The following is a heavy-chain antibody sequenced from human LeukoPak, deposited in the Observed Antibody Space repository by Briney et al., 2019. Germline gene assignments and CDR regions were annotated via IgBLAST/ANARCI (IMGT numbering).Heavy chain of an antibody. CDR2: ISYDGSNK. V-gene: IGHV3-30-3*01. D-gene: IGHD3-22*01. Sequence: GGSLRLSCAASGFTFSSYAMHWVRQAPGKGLEWVAVISYDGSNKYYADSVKGRFTLSGDNSKNTLYLQMDSLRAEDTAVYYCARIYYDSSGHYPDYWGQGTLVTVSS. J-gene: IGHJ4*02. CDR3: ARIYYDSSGHYPDY. CDR1: GFTFSSYA.